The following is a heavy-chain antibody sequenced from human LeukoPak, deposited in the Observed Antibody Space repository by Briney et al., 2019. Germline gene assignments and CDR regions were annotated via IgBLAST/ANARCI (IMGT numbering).Heavy chain of an antibody. CDR3: ARATSGYSGYPEYYFDY. CDR1: GGSISIGDYY. CDR2: IYYSGST. D-gene: IGHD5-12*01. Sequence: PSQTLSLTCTVSGGSISIGDYYWSWIRQPPGKGLEWIGYIYYSGSTYYNPSLKSRVTISVDTPKNQFSLKLSSVTAADTAVYYCARATSGYSGYPEYYFDYWGQGTLVTVSS. J-gene: IGHJ4*02. V-gene: IGHV4-30-4*01.